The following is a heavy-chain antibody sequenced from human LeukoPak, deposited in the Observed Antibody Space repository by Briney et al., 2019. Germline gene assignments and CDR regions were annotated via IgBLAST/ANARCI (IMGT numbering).Heavy chain of an antibody. CDR3: ARDHNWAFDS. Sequence: GGSLRLSCAASGFPFSDYSLNWVRQAPGNGLEWVSYISGSTIYYADSVKGRFTISRDNARNSLYLQMNSLRDEDTAVYYCARDHNWAFDSWGQGTLVTVSS. V-gene: IGHV3-48*02. CDR1: GFPFSDYS. CDR2: ISGSTI. D-gene: IGHD1-1*01. J-gene: IGHJ4*02.